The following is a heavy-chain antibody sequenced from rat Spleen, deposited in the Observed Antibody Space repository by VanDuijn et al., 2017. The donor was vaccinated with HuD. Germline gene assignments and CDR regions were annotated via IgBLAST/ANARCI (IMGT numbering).Heavy chain of an antibody. CDR2: ITNASGRT. CDR1: GFTFNNYW. D-gene: IGHD1-6*01. CDR3: AMWGFFRY. J-gene: IGHJ2*01. Sequence: EVQLVHPGVGLVQPGGSLKLSCVASGFTFNNYWMTWIRQAPGKGLEWVASITNASGRTYYPDSVKGRFTISRDTAQNTLYLQMNSLRSAETATYYCAMWGFFRYLGQGVMVTVSS. V-gene: IGHV5-31*01.